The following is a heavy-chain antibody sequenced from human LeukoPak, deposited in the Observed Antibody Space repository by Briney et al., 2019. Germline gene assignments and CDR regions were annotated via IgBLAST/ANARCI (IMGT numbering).Heavy chain of an antibody. D-gene: IGHD6-6*01. CDR3: ARGHSGVAARPAFAWFDP. J-gene: IGHJ5*02. V-gene: IGHV1-18*01. CDR1: GYTFTSYG. Sequence: GASVKVSCRASGYTFTSYGISWVRQAPGQGLEWMGWISAYNGNTNYAQKLQGRVTITRNTSISTAYMELSSLRSEDTAVYYCARGHSGVAARPAFAWFDPWGQGTLVTVSS. CDR2: ISAYNGNT.